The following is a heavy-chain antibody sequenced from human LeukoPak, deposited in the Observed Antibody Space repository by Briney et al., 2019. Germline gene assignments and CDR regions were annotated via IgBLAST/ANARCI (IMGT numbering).Heavy chain of an antibody. Sequence: TETLSLTCTVSGGSISTYYWSWIRQPPGKGLEWIGYIYNSGSINYNPSLKSRVTISVDTSKNQFSLKLSSVTAADTAVYYCARENSNSWYLDYWGQGTLVTVSS. CDR3: ARENSNSWYLDY. V-gene: IGHV4-59*01. CDR2: IYNSGSI. D-gene: IGHD6-13*01. CDR1: GGSISTYY. J-gene: IGHJ4*02.